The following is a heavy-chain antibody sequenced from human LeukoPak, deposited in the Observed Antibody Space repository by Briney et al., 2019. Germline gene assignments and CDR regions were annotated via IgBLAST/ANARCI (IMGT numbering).Heavy chain of an antibody. CDR2: MNPNSGNA. V-gene: IGHV1-8*03. D-gene: IGHD5-18*01. CDR3: ARRGTAMGFDYYYYYYMDV. CDR1: GYTFTSYD. Sequence: GASVKVSCKASGYTFTSYDINWVRQATGQGLEWMGWMNPNSGNAGYAQKFQGRVTITRNTSISTAYMELSSLRSEDTAVYYCARRGTAMGFDYYYYYYMDVWGKGTRSPSP. J-gene: IGHJ6*03.